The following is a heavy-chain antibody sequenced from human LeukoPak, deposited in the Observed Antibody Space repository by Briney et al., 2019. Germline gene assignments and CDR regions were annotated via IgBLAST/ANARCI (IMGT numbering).Heavy chain of an antibody. CDR3: AAATWLSDTTHAFDI. CDR1: GGSISSGSYY. D-gene: IGHD3-9*01. Sequence: SETLSLTCTVSGGSISSGSYYWSWIRQPAGKGLEWIGRIYTSGSTNYNPSLKSRVTISVDTSKNQFSLKLSSVTAADTAVYYCAAATWLSDTTHAFDIWGQGTMVTVSS. CDR2: IYTSGST. V-gene: IGHV4-61*02. J-gene: IGHJ3*02.